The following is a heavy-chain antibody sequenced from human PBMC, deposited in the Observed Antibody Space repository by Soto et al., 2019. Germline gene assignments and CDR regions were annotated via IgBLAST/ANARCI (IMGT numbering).Heavy chain of an antibody. CDR1: GFTFSSYA. CDR3: AKGVVGPYYYYGMDV. Sequence: VGSLRLSCAASGFTFSSYAVSWVRQAPGKGLEWVSAISGSGGSTYYADSVKGRFTISRDNSKNTLYLQMNSLRAEDTAVYYCAKGVVGPYYYYGMDVWGQGTTV. D-gene: IGHD2-15*01. J-gene: IGHJ6*02. V-gene: IGHV3-23*01. CDR2: ISGSGGST.